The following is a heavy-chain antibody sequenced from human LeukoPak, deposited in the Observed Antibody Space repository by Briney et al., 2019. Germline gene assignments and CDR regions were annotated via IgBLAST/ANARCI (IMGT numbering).Heavy chain of an antibody. CDR1: GGSISSGDYY. Sequence: SETLSLTCTVSGGSISSGDYYWSWIRQPPGKGLEWIGYIYYSGNPYYSPSLKSRFTISVDTSKNQFSLKLSSVTAADTAVYYCARVTYYDSSGYYYPYYFDYWGQGTLVTVSS. V-gene: IGHV4-30-4*01. CDR2: IYYSGNP. CDR3: ARVTYYDSSGYYYPYYFDY. J-gene: IGHJ4*02. D-gene: IGHD3-22*01.